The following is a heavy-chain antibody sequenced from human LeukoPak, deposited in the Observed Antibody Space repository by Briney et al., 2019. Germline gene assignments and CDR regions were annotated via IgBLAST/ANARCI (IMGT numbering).Heavy chain of an antibody. CDR1: GFTFSSYG. CDR3: EKVGYGSGRVPHYYYYGMDV. J-gene: IGHJ6*02. Sequence: PGGSLRLSCAASGFTFSSYGMHWVRQAPGKGLEWVAFIRYDGSNKYYADSVKGRFTISRDNSKNTLYLQMNSLRAEDTAVYYCEKVGYGSGRVPHYYYYGMDVWGQGTTVTVSS. CDR2: IRYDGSNK. D-gene: IGHD3-10*01. V-gene: IGHV3-30*02.